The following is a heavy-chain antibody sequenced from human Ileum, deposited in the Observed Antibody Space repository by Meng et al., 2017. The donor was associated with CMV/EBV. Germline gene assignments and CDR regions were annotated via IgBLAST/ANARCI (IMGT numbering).Heavy chain of an antibody. D-gene: IGHD2-2*01. CDR3: ARGSSSWAFDY. CDR2: VYSSGST. J-gene: IGHJ4*02. V-gene: IGHV4-4*07. CDR1: GCSLRVQS. Sequence: VQLHARVRSRLNPSGPLPPTCTALGCSLRVQSWSVILQPATKGLEWIGRVYSSGSTDDNPSLQSRVTMSVDTSKNQFSLKLSSVTAADTAVYYCARGSSSWAFDYWGQGTLVTVSS.